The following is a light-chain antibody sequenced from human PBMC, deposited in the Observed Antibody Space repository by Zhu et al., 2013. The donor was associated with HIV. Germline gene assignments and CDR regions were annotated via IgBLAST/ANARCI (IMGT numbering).Light chain of an antibody. V-gene: IGKV3D-15*01. Sequence: IMTQSPATLSVSPGNRATLSCRASQSVRSNLAWYHQRPGQAPRLLIYGASTRATGIPARFSGSGSGTDFTLTISSLEPEDFAVYYCQQRNKWVTFGPGTKVEIK. J-gene: IGKJ3*01. CDR1: QSVRSN. CDR2: GAS. CDR3: QQRNKWVT.